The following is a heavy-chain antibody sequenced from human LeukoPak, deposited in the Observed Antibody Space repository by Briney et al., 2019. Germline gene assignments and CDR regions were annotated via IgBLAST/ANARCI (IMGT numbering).Heavy chain of an antibody. CDR3: AKEILGYYTYMDV. V-gene: IGHV3-11*01. D-gene: IGHD2/OR15-2a*01. CDR2: ISSSGHII. CDR1: GFTFSDYY. Sequence: TTGGSLRLSCAASGFTFSDYYMSWIRQAPGKGLEWVSDISSSGHIISYADSVRGRFTISRDNSKNTVYLQMNSLRAEDTAVYYCAKEILGYYTYMDVWGRGTTVTVSS. J-gene: IGHJ6*03.